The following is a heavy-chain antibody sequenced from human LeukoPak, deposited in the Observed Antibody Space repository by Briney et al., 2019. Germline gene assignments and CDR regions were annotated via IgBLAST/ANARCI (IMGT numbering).Heavy chain of an antibody. CDR2: INPNTGGR. J-gene: IGHJ4*02. CDR3: AREGGDYTSSWYAY. D-gene: IGHD6-13*01. Sequence: ASVKVSYKASGYTFTGYHLHWVGQAPGQAHEWIGWINPNTGGRNYAQKFQGRVTMTRDTSISTAYMELSSLRSDDTDVYYCAREGGDYTSSWYAYWGQGTLVTVSS. V-gene: IGHV1-2*02. CDR1: GYTFTGYH.